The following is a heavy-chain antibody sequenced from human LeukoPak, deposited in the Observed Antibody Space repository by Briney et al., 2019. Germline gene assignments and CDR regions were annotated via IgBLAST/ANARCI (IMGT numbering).Heavy chain of an antibody. J-gene: IGHJ4*02. CDR2: IKEDGGEK. V-gene: IGHV3-7*01. CDR3: ARINTDPSSTSDF. D-gene: IGHD2-2*01. Sequence: GGSLRLSCAASGFTFSRSWMNWVRQVPGKGLEWVANIKEDGGEKYYMDSVKGRFTISRDNAKNTMYLQMNSLRAEDTAVYYCARINTDPSSTSDFWGQGTLVTVSS. CDR1: GFTFSRSW.